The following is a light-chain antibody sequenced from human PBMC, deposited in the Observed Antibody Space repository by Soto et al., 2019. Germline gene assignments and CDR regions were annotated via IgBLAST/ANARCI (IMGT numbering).Light chain of an antibody. J-gene: IGLJ3*02. CDR3: SSSAGSNNVL. CDR2: EVN. Sequence: QSALTQPPSASRSPGQSVTISCTGTTSDVGGYNSVSWYQQHPGKAPKVMIFEVNKRPSGVPDRFSGSKSGNTASLTVSGLQAEDEADYYCSSSAGSNNVLFGGGTKVTVL. CDR1: TSDVGGYNS. V-gene: IGLV2-8*02.